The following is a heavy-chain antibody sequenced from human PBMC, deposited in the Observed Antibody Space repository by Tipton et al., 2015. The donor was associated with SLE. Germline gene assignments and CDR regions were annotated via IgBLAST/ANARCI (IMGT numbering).Heavy chain of an antibody. D-gene: IGHD3-10*01. J-gene: IGHJ6*02. CDR3: ASVLWFGELNV. CDR2: IYHSGST. CDR1: GGSISSGGYS. V-gene: IGHV4-30-2*01. Sequence: LRLSCAVSGGSISSGGYSWSWIRQPPGKGLEWIGYIYHSGSTYYNPSLKSRVTISVDRSKNQFSLKLSSVTAADTAVYYCASVLWFGELNVWGQGTTVTVSS.